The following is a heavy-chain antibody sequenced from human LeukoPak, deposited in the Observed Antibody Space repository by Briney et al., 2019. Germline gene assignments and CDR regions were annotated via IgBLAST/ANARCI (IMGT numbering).Heavy chain of an antibody. CDR3: AKDLGPSGAAWFDP. CDR1: GFTFDDYA. D-gene: IGHD4-17*01. V-gene: IGHV3-43*02. Sequence: AGGSLRLSCAASGFTFDDYAMHWVRQAPGKGLEWVSLISGDGDSTYYADSVKGRFTISRDNSKNSLYLQMNSLRTEDTALYYRAKDLGPSGAAWFDPWGQGTLVTVSS. J-gene: IGHJ5*02. CDR2: ISGDGDST.